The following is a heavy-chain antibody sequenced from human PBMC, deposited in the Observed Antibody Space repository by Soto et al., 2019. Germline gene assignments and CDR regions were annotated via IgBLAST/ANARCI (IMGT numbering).Heavy chain of an antibody. D-gene: IGHD3-22*01. J-gene: IGHJ4*02. Sequence: PGGSLRLSCVASGFSFSSYSMHWVRQAPGRGLEWVSDISRSSSTIDYADSVKGRFTVSRDNAKNSLYLQMNSLRAEDTAVYYCARDSKTYYYDSSDFDYWGQGT. CDR1: GFSFSSYS. CDR2: ISRSSSTI. V-gene: IGHV3-48*01. CDR3: ARDSKTYYYDSSDFDY.